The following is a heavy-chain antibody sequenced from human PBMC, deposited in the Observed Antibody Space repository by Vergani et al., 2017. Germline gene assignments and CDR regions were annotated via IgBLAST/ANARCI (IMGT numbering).Heavy chain of an antibody. J-gene: IGHJ6*03. CDR1: GFTFGDHG. D-gene: IGHD6-6*01. Sequence: QVQLVESGGGVVQPGRSLRLSCAASGFTFGDHGIHWVRQAPGKGLQWVAVISYDGSNEFFADSVKGRFTISRDNSKNTLYLQMNSLRAEDTAVYYCARGRYSSSASQGGDMDVWGKGTTVTVSS. CDR3: ARGRYSSSASQGGDMDV. V-gene: IGHV3-30-3*01. CDR2: ISYDGSNE.